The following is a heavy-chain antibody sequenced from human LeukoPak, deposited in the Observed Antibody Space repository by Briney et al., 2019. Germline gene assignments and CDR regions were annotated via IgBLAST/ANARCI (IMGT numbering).Heavy chain of an antibody. V-gene: IGHV3-74*01. Sequence: PGESLRLSCAASGFTFSSYWVHWVRQAPGKGLVWVSPINSDGSSTSYADSVKGRFAISRDNSKNTLYLQMNSLRAEDTAVYYCARGYYYDSSGYYYVRPPEYWGQGTLVTVSS. CDR1: GFTFSSYW. D-gene: IGHD3-22*01. CDR3: ARGYYYDSSGYYYVRPPEY. CDR2: INSDGSST. J-gene: IGHJ4*02.